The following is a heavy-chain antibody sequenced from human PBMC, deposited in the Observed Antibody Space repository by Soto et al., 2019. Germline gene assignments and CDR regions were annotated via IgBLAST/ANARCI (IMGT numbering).Heavy chain of an antibody. CDR1: GFTFSIYA. CDR2: MSPNGNNQ. CDR3: ATGANFYYDSSRY. V-gene: IGHV3-30-3*01. D-gene: IGHD3-22*01. Sequence: SLSLSCAAPGFTFSIYALHWVRQAPGKGLEWVAVMSPNGNNQYYADSVKGRFTISRDTSKSTLYLQMTSLRPDDTAVYYCATGANFYYDSSRYWGQGTLVTVSS. J-gene: IGHJ4*02.